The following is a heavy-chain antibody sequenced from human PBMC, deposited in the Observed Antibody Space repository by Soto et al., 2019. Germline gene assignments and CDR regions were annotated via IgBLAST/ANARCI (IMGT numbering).Heavy chain of an antibody. J-gene: IGHJ4*02. V-gene: IGHV3-23*01. Sequence: LSLTCAASGFTFSSYAMSWVRQAPGKGLEWVSAISGSGGSTYYADSVKGRFTISRDNSKNTLYLQMNSLRAEDTAVYYCAKDLGYCSGGSCYLDYDYWGQGTLVTVSS. CDR3: AKDLGYCSGGSCYLDYDY. D-gene: IGHD2-15*01. CDR2: ISGSGGST. CDR1: GFTFSSYA.